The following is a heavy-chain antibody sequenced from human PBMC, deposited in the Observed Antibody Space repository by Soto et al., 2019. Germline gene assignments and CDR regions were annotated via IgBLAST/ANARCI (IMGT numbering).Heavy chain of an antibody. CDR2: INPNSGGT. Sequence: GASVKVSCKASGGTFSSYTISWVRQAPGQGLEWMGRINPNSGGTNYAQKFQGWVTMTRDTSISTAYMELSRLRSDDTAVYYCARDFSYDILPGVAFDIWGQGTMVTVSS. D-gene: IGHD3-9*01. CDR1: GGTFSSYT. CDR3: ARDFSYDILPGVAFDI. V-gene: IGHV1-2*04. J-gene: IGHJ3*02.